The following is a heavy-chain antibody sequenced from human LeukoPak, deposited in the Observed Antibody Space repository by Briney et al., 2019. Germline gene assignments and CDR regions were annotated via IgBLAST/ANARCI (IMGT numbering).Heavy chain of an antibody. V-gene: IGHV3-48*01. Sequence: PGGSLRLSCAASGFTFSSYSMNWVRQAPGMGLEWVSYISSSSSSTIYYADSVKGRFTISRDNAKNSLYLQMNSLRAEDTAVYYCAPPLGSWDYFDYWGQGTLVTVSS. D-gene: IGHD7-27*01. J-gene: IGHJ4*02. CDR1: GFTFSSYS. CDR3: APPLGSWDYFDY. CDR2: ISSSSSSTI.